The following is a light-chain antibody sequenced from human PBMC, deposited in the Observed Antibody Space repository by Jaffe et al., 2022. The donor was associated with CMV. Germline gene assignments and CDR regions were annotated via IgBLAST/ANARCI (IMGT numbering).Light chain of an antibody. Sequence: EVVLTQSPATLSLSPGEGATLSCRASQSVSSYLAWYQQTPGQAPRLLIYDASNRATGIPARFSGSGSGTDFTLTISSLEPEDFAVYYCQQRSSWPPAFGQGTKVEI. J-gene: IGKJ1*01. CDR2: DAS. V-gene: IGKV3-11*01. CDR1: QSVSSY. CDR3: QQRSSWPPA.